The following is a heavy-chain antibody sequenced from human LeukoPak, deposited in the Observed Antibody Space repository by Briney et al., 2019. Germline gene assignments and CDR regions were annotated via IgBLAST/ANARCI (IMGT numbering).Heavy chain of an antibody. CDR1: GYTFTSYY. D-gene: IGHD5-18*01. CDR2: INPSGGST. Sequence: ASVKVSCKASGYTFTSYYMHWVRQAPGQGLEWMGIINPSGGSTSYAQKFQGRVTMTRDMSTSTVYMELSSLRSEDTAVYYCARDLNFGTFTAINYYYMDVWDQGTLVTVSS. CDR3: ARDLNFGTFTAINYYYMDV. V-gene: IGHV1-46*01. J-gene: IGHJ6*03.